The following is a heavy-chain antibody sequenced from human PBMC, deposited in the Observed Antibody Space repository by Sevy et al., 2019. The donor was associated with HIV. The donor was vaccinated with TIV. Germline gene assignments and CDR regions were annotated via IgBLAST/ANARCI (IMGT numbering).Heavy chain of an antibody. J-gene: IGHJ4*02. V-gene: IGHV3-49*03. CDR1: GLTFGDYA. CDR2: IRSKAYGGTT. CDR3: TRDCSSTSCYPRPPFDY. D-gene: IGHD2-2*01. Sequence: GGSLRLSCTASGLTFGDYAMSWFRQAPGKGLEWVGFIRSKAYGGTTEYAASVKGRFTISRDDSKSIAYLQMNSLKTEDTAVYYCTRDCSSTSCYPRPPFDYWGQGTLVTVSS.